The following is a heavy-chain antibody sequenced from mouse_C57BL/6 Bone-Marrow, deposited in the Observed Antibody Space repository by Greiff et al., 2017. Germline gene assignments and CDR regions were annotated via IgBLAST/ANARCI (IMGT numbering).Heavy chain of an antibody. J-gene: IGHJ2*01. CDR3: ELGYFDY. D-gene: IGHD4-1*01. CDR1: GYPFTSYW. Sequence: QVQLQQSGAELVKPGASVKLSCKASGYPFTSYWMPWVKQRPGQGLAWIGMIHPNSGSTNYHEKFKSKATLTVDKSSSTAYMQLSSLTSEDSAVYCCELGYFDYWGQGTTLTVSS. CDR2: IHPNSGST. V-gene: IGHV1-64*01.